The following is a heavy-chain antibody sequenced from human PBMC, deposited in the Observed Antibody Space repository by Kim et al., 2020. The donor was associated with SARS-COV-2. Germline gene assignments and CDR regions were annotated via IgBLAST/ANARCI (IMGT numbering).Heavy chain of an antibody. CDR2: IYYSGST. V-gene: IGHV4-39*01. CDR3: VTYYDILTGYWPDWLKSHGLT. J-gene: IGHJ4*02. CDR1: GGSISSSSYY. Sequence: SETLSLTCTVSGGSISSSSYYWGWIRQPPGKGLEWIGSIYYSGSTYYNPSLKSRVTISVDTSKNQFSLKLSSVTAADTAVYYCVTYYDILTGYWPDWLKSHGLTWGQGTLVTASS. D-gene: IGHD3-9*01.